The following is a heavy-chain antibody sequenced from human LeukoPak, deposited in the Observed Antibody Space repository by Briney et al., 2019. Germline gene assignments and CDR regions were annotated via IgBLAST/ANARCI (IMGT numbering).Heavy chain of an antibody. Sequence: SVKVSCKVSGYTLTELSMHLVRQAPGKRLEWMGGFDPEDGETIYAQKFQGRVAMTEDTSTDTAYMELSSLRSEDTAVYYCATPARGAMAPYFDYWGQGTLVTVSS. V-gene: IGHV1-24*01. J-gene: IGHJ4*02. CDR2: FDPEDGET. CDR1: GYTLTELS. D-gene: IGHD3-16*01. CDR3: ATPARGAMAPYFDY.